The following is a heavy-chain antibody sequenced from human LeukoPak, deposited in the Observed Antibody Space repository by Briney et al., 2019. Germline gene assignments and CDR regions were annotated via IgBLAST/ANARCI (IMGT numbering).Heavy chain of an antibody. CDR2: IYPDDSET. J-gene: IGHJ4*02. CDR3: ARVVGTYYFDSSGYPYYFDY. D-gene: IGHD3-22*01. Sequence: GKSLKISCKGSGNSYWIAWVRQMPGQGLEWMGIIYPDDSETIYSPSFQGLVTISADKSISTAYLQWSSLKASDTAMYYCARVVGTYYFDSSGYPYYFDYWGQGTLVTVSS. V-gene: IGHV5-51*01. CDR1: GNSYW.